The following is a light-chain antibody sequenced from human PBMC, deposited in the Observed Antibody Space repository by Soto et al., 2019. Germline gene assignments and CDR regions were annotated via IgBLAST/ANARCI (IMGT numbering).Light chain of an antibody. CDR1: QNIDAW. V-gene: IGKV1-5*03. J-gene: IGKJ4*01. Sequence: IQMTQSPSTLSASVGDRVTITCRASQNIDAWLAWYRQKPGKAPKVLIYKASSLESGVPSRFSGSGSGTEFTLTISSLQPDDSATYYCPRSNTYPLPFGGGTKVDIK. CDR3: PRSNTYPLP. CDR2: KAS.